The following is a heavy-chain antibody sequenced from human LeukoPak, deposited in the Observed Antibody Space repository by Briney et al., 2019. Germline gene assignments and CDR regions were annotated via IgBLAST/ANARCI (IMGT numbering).Heavy chain of an antibody. Sequence: GGSLRLSCAASGFTFSSYEMNWVRQAPGKGLEWVSYISSSGSTIYYADSVKGRFTISRDNAKVSLYLQMNSLRAEDTAVYYCARDGKQWLSEIDAFDIWGQGTMVTVSS. J-gene: IGHJ3*02. CDR2: ISSSGSTI. CDR1: GFTFSSYE. CDR3: ARDGKQWLSEIDAFDI. V-gene: IGHV3-48*03. D-gene: IGHD6-19*01.